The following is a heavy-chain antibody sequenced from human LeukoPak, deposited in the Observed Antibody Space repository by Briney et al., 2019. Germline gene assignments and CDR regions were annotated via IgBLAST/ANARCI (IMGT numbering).Heavy chain of an antibody. V-gene: IGHV4-34*01. CDR2: INHSGST. CDR3: ARGAGCSGGSCYPFDY. CDR1: GGSFSGYY. D-gene: IGHD2-15*01. Sequence: SETLSLTCAVYGGSFSGYYWSWIRQPPGKGLEWIGEINHSGSTNYNPSLKSRVTISVDTSKNQFSLKLSSVTAADTAVYYCARGAGCSGGSCYPFDYWGQGTLVTVSS. J-gene: IGHJ4*02.